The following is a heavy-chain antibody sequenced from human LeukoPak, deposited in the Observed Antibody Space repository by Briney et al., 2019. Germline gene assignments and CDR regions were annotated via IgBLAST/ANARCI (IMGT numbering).Heavy chain of an antibody. J-gene: IGHJ1*01. CDR2: INHGGST. V-gene: IGHV4-34*01. Sequence: SETLSLTCAVYVGSFIDYYCSWIRQPPGKGLEWIGEINHGGSTNYNPSLKSRVTISVDTSKNQFSLKLSSVTAADTAMYYCAYSSNYQQQWGQGTLVTVSS. CDR1: VGSFIDYY. CDR3: AYSSNYQQQ. D-gene: IGHD6-19*01.